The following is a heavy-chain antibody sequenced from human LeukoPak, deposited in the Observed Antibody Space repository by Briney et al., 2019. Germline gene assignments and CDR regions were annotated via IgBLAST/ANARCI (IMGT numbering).Heavy chain of an antibody. Sequence: SETLSLTCTVSGGSIGSYYWSWVRQPPGKGLEWIGYIHYSGSTNYNPSLKSRVTTSIDTSKNQFSLKVTSVTAADAAVYYCAREDGYCSSTSCYRYYYYMDVWGKGTTVTVSS. CDR2: IHYSGST. CDR3: AREDGYCSSTSCYRYYYYMDV. CDR1: GGSIGSYY. J-gene: IGHJ6*03. D-gene: IGHD2-2*01. V-gene: IGHV4-59*01.